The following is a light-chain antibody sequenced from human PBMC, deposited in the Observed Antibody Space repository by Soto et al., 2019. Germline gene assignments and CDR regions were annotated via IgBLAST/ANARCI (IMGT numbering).Light chain of an antibody. CDR1: NIGSKS. CDR3: QVWDSSSEPYV. J-gene: IGLJ1*01. Sequence: SYELTQPPSVSVAPGQTARITCGGNNIGSKSVHWYQQKPCQAPVLVVYDDSDRPSGIPERFSGSNSGNTATLTISRVEAGDEADYYCQVWDSSSEPYVFGTGTKLTVL. V-gene: IGLV3-21*02. CDR2: DDS.